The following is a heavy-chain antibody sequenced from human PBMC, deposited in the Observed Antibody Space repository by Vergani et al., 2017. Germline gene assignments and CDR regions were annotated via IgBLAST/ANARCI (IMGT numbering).Heavy chain of an antibody. Sequence: QLQLQESGPGLVKPSETLSLPCTVPGGSISSSSYYWGWIRQPPGKGLGWIGSIYYSGSTYYNPSLKSRVTISVDTSKNQFSLKLSSVTAADTAVYYCARGSVEGTGICGAGYYYYYYMDVWGKGTTVTVSS. D-gene: IGHD3-3*01. CDR1: GGSISSSSYY. CDR3: ARGSVEGTGICGAGYYYYYYMDV. CDR2: IYYSGST. V-gene: IGHV4-39*01. J-gene: IGHJ6*03.